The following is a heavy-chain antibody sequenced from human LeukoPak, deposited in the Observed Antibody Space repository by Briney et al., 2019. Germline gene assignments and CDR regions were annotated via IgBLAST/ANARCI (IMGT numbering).Heavy chain of an antibody. D-gene: IGHD6-13*01. CDR1: GFTFSSYS. CDR3: ARGLAAAAPDY. CDR2: ISSSSSYI. J-gene: IGHJ4*02. V-gene: IGHV3-21*01. Sequence: GGSLRLSCAASGFTFSSYSMNWVRQAPGKGLEWVSSISSSSSYIYYADSVKGRFTISRDNAKNSLYLQMNSLRAEDTAVYYCARGLAAAAPDYWGQGTLATVSS.